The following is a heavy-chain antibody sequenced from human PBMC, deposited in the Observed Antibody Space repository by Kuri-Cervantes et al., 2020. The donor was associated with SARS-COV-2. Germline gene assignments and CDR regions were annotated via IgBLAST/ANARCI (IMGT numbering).Heavy chain of an antibody. J-gene: IGHJ4*02. CDR3: AKAFYGGNRGGVDY. D-gene: IGHD4-23*01. CDR1: GFTFSSYS. Sequence: GGSLRLSCAASGFTFSSYSMNWVRQAPGKGLEWVSSISSSSSYIYYADSVKGRFTISRDNAKNSLYLQMNSLRAEDTALYYCAKAFYGGNRGGVDYWGQGTLVTVSS. CDR2: ISSSSSYI. V-gene: IGHV3-21*04.